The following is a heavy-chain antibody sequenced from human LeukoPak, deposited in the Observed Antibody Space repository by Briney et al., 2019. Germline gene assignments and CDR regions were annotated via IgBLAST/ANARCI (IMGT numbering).Heavy chain of an antibody. CDR2: ISYDANHE. V-gene: IGHV3-30-3*01. Sequence: GGSLRLSCAASGFSFSSYAMYWVRQAPGKGLECVAVISYDANHEDYADSVKGRFTISRDNSKNTLYLQMNSVRVEDTAMYYCATGAFYDSSIFQYWGQGTLVTVSS. J-gene: IGHJ1*01. D-gene: IGHD3-22*01. CDR1: GFSFSSYA. CDR3: ATGAFYDSSIFQY.